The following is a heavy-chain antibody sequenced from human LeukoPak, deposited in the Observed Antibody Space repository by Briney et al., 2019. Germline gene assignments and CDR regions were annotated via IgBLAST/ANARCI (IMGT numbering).Heavy chain of an antibody. J-gene: IGHJ6*02. CDR3: ARVKPYYDSSGYWDHYYYGMDV. V-gene: IGHV1-46*01. D-gene: IGHD3-22*01. Sequence: ASVKVSCKASGYTFTSYYMHWVRQAPGQGLEWRGIINPSGGSTSYAQKFQGRVTMTRDTSTSTVYMELSSLRSEDTAVYYCARVKPYYDSSGYWDHYYYGMDVWGQGTTVTVSS. CDR1: GYTFTSYY. CDR2: INPSGGST.